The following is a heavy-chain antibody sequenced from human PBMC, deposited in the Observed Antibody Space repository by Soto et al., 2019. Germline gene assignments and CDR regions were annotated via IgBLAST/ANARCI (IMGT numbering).Heavy chain of an antibody. Sequence: PSETLSLTCAVYGGSFSGYYWSWIRQPPGKGLEWIGYIYYSGSTNYNPSLKSRVTISVDTSKNQFSLKLSSVTAADTAVYYCARANVDTVTTDQYFDYWGQGTLVTVSS. CDR1: GGSFSGYY. D-gene: IGHD4-17*01. CDR3: ARANVDTVTTDQYFDY. CDR2: IYYSGST. V-gene: IGHV4-59*01. J-gene: IGHJ4*02.